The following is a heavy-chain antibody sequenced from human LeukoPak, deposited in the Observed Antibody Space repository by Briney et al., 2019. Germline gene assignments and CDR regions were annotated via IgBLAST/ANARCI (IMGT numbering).Heavy chain of an antibody. CDR1: GFTFNSNW. Sequence: GGSLRLSCAASGFTFNSNWIHWVRQAPGKGLVWVSRINNDGSDTVYADSVKGRFTISRDNTKNTLYLQMNSLRALDTAVYYCVRGLWGPDYWGQGTLVIVSS. CDR2: INNDGSDT. V-gene: IGHV3-74*01. J-gene: IGHJ4*02. D-gene: IGHD5-18*01. CDR3: VRGLWGPDY.